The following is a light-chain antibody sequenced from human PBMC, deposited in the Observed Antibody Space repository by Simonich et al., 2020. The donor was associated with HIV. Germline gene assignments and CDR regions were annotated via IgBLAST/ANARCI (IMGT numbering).Light chain of an antibody. CDR3: QVWDSSSDVV. CDR1: NSGSKS. CDR2: DDS. Sequence: SYVLTQPPSASVAPGKTDRITCGENNSGSKSVHWYQQKPSQAPVLVVYDDSDRPSGIPERFSGSNSGNTATLTISRVEAGDEADYYCQVWDSSSDVVFGGGTKLTVL. V-gene: IGLV3-21*03. J-gene: IGLJ2*01.